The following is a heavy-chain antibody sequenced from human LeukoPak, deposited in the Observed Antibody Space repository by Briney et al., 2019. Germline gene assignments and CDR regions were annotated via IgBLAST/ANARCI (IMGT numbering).Heavy chain of an antibody. V-gene: IGHV3-23*01. CDR1: GFTFSSYA. J-gene: IGHJ1*01. CDR3: AKGSHYDSSGYYYTEYFQH. D-gene: IGHD3-22*01. CDR2: ISGSGGST. Sequence: QAGGSLRLSCAASGFTFSSYAMSWVRQAPGKGLEWVSAISGSGGSTYYADSVKGRFTISRDDSKNTLYLQMNSLRAEDTAVYYCAKGSHYDSSGYYYTEYFQHWGQGTLVTVSS.